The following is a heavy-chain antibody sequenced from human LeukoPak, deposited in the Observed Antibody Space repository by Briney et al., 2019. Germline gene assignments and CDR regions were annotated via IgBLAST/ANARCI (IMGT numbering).Heavy chain of an antibody. CDR1: GFTFSSYA. CDR2: IKQDGSEK. J-gene: IGHJ5*02. Sequence: HPGGSLRLSCAASGFTFSSYAMSWVRQAPGKGLEWVANIKQDGSEKYYVDSVKGRFTISRDNAKNSLYLQMNSLRAEDTAVYYCAREYYGSEFDPWGQGTLVTVSS. CDR3: AREYYGSEFDP. D-gene: IGHD3-10*01. V-gene: IGHV3-7*01.